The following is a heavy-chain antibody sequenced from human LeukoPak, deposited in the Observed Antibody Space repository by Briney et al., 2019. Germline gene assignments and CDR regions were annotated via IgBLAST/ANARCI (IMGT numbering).Heavy chain of an antibody. V-gene: IGHV3-23*05. CDR3: AKSFGRESGYDLFSFDF. J-gene: IGHJ4*02. Sequence: PGGSLRLSVAASGFRFSSYAMGWVRKAPGKGLDWASGVNSGGDTHYVGSVKGRFTVSRDNSQNTLYMQMNSLRAEDTAIYYCAKSFGRESGYDLFSFDFWGQGTLVTVSS. CDR2: VNSGGDT. D-gene: IGHD5-12*01. CDR1: GFRFSSYA.